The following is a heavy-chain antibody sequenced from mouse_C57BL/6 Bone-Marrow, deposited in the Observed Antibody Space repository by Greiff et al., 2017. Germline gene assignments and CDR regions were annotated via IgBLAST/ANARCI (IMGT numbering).Heavy chain of an antibody. CDR3: ATYDIDY. Sequence: QVQLQQPGAELVRPGTSVKLSCKASGYTFTSYWMHWVKQRPGQGLEWIGVIDPSDSYTNYTQKFKGKATLTVDTSSSTAYMQLSSLTSEDSAVYYCATYDIDYWGQGTTLTVSS. CDR2: IDPSDSYT. V-gene: IGHV1-59*01. CDR1: GYTFTSYW. J-gene: IGHJ2*01. D-gene: IGHD2-3*01.